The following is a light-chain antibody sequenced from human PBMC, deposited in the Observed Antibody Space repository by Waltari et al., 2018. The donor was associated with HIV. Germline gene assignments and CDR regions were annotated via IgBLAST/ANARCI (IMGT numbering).Light chain of an antibody. Sequence: QSVLTQPPSASGTPGQRVTISCSGSSSNIGSNYVYWYQQLPGTAPKLLIYRNNQRPSGVPGRFSGSKSGASASLAISGLQSEDEADYFCAAWDDSRKVFGGGTKLTVL. CDR2: RNN. CDR1: SSNIGSNY. CDR3: AAWDDSRKV. J-gene: IGLJ3*02. V-gene: IGLV1-47*01.